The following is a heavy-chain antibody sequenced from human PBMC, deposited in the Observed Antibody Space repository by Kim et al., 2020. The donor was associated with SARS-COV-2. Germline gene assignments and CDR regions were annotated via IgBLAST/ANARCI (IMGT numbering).Heavy chain of an antibody. D-gene: IGHD3-16*01. J-gene: IGHJ6*02. CDR2: LSYDGIHK. V-gene: IGHV3-30*04. Sequence: GGSLRLSCAASGFTFSNHGLHWVRQSPGKGLEWVSLLSYDGIHKDYADSVKGRFTVSRDNSENTLYLQMNNLRAEDSAVYYCARDVFGEFNVGVWGPGTT. CDR3: ARDVFGEFNVGV. CDR1: GFTFSNHG.